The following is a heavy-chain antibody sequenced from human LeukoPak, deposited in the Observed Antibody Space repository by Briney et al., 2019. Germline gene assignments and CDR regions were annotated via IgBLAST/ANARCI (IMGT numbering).Heavy chain of an antibody. D-gene: IGHD3-10*01. CDR3: ARDRVRVTMVRGVIQAFDY. CDR1: GYTFTSYG. Sequence: GASVKVSCKASGYTFTSYGISWVRQAPGQGLEWMGWISAYNGNTNYAQKLQGRVTMTTDTSTSTAYMELRSLRSDDTAVYYCARDRVRVTMVRGVIQAFDYWGQGTLVTVSS. V-gene: IGHV1-18*01. CDR2: ISAYNGNT. J-gene: IGHJ4*02.